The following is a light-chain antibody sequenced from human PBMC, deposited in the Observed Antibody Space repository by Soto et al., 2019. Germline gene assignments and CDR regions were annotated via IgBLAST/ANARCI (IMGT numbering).Light chain of an antibody. CDR3: SSYTSRSNYV. V-gene: IGLV2-14*01. J-gene: IGLJ1*01. CDR2: QVT. Sequence: QSALTQPASVSGSPGQSITISCTGTSSDIAIYKYVSWYQQHPGKAPKLVIYQVTNRPAGVSNRFSGSKSGNTASLTLSGLQAEDEADYYCSSYTSRSNYVFGTGTKLTVL. CDR1: SSDIAIYKY.